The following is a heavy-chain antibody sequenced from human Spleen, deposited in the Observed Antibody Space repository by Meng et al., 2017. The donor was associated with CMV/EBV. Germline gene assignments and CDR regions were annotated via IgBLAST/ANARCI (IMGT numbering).Heavy chain of an antibody. J-gene: IGHJ6*02. Sequence: GESLKISCAASGFTFSSYEMNWVRQAPGKGLEWVSYISSSGSTIYYADSVKGRFTISRDNAKNSLYLQMNSLRAEDTAVYYCARDMYNDFWSGYSTDYYYYGMDVWGQGTTVTVSS. D-gene: IGHD3-3*01. CDR2: ISSSGSTI. CDR3: ARDMYNDFWSGYSTDYYYYGMDV. CDR1: GFTFSSYE. V-gene: IGHV3-48*03.